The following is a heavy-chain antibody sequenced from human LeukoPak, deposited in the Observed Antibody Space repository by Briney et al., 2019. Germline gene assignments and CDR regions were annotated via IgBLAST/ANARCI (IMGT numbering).Heavy chain of an antibody. J-gene: IGHJ4*02. D-gene: IGHD1-26*01. V-gene: IGHV7-4-1*02. CDR1: GYTFTSYT. CDR3: ASGPSYSGSNEYFDS. CDR2: INTNTGNP. Sequence: ASVKVSCKASGYTFTSYTMNWVRQAPGQGLEWMGWINTNTGNPTYAQDYTGRFVFTLDTSVSTTYLQLSRLKAEDTAVYYCASGPSYSGSNEYFDSWGQGTLVTVSS.